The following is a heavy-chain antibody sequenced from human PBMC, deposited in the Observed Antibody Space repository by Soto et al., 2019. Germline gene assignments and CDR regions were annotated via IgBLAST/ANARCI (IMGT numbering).Heavy chain of an antibody. CDR1: GDTFTTYD. V-gene: IGHV1-8*01. CDR3: ARGRASGSYYLLDY. Sequence: GASVKVSCKASGDTFTTYDTNWVRQATGHGLEWMGWINPNSGNIGYAQRFQGRVTMTRDTAIRTAYMEVSSLRSDDTAVYYCARGRASGSYYLLDYWGQGTLVTVSS. CDR2: INPNSGNI. D-gene: IGHD3-10*01. J-gene: IGHJ4*02.